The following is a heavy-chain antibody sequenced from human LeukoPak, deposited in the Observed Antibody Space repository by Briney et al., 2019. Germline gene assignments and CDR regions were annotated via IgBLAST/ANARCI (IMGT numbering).Heavy chain of an antibody. CDR1: GFTLSNYW. CDR3: ARDLGVLYYYYYGMDV. J-gene: IGHJ6*02. D-gene: IGHD3-10*01. Sequence: SGDFLRLSCAASGFTLSNYWLSWVRQAPGKGLEWVASLKQDGSEKYYVDSVKGRFTISRDNAKNSLYLQMNSLRAEDTAVYYCARDLGVLYYYYYGMDVWGQGTTVTVSS. V-gene: IGHV3-7*01. CDR2: LKQDGSEK.